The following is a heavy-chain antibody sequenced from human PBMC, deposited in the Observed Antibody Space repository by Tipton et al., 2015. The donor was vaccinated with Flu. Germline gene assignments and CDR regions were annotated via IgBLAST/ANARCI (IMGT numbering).Heavy chain of an antibody. J-gene: IGHJ5*02. V-gene: IGHV4-38-2*01. CDR2: IYHSGST. Sequence: TLSLTCAVSGYSISSGYYWGWIRQPPGKGLEWIGSIYHSGSTYYNPSLKSRVTISVDTSKNQFSLKLSSVTAADTAVYYCARRYCSGRSCVTGWFDPWGQGTLVTVSS. CDR3: ARRYCSGRSCVTGWFDP. CDR1: GYSISSGYY. D-gene: IGHD2-15*01.